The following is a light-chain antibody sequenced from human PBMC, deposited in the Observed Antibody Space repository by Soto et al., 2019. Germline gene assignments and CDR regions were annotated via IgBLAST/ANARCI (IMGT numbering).Light chain of an antibody. CDR1: QRMSSY. CDR2: AAS. Sequence: DIQMTQSPSSLSASVGDSVTITCRASQRMSSYLNWYQQKPGKDPQLLIYAASSLQSGVPSRFRGSGSGTDFTLTISSLQPEDFAAYYCQQSYTATRTCGQGAQVEI. V-gene: IGKV1-39*01. J-gene: IGKJ1*01. CDR3: QQSYTATRT.